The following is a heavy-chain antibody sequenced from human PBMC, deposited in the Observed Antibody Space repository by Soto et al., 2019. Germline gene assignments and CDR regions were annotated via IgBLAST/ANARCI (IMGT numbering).Heavy chain of an antibody. J-gene: IGHJ4*02. CDR2: IYYSGST. CDR1: GGSISSSSYY. Sequence: LSLTCTVSGGSISSSSYYWGWIRQPPGKGLEWIGSIYYSGSTYYNPSLKSRVTISVDTSKNQFSLKLSSVTAADTAVYYCARNSYDSSGYYLLAYFDYWGQGTLVTVYS. CDR3: ARNSYDSSGYYLLAYFDY. V-gene: IGHV4-39*01. D-gene: IGHD3-22*01.